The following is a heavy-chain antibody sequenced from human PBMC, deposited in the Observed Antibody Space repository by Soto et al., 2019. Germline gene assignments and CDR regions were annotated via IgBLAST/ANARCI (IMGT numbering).Heavy chain of an antibody. J-gene: IGHJ3*02. V-gene: IGHV4-59*01. D-gene: IGHD3-22*01. CDR2: IYYSGST. CDR3: ARLTNYYDSSGYHDAFDI. CDR1: GGSIGSYY. Sequence: PSETLSLTCTVSGGSIGSYYWSWIRQPPGKGLEWIGYIYYSGSTNYNPSLKSRVTISVDTSKNQFSLKLSSVTAADTAVYYCARLTNYYDSSGYHDAFDIWGQGTMVTVSS.